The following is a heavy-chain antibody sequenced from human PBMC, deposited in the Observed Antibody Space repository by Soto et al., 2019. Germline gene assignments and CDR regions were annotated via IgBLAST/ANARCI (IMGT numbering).Heavy chain of an antibody. V-gene: IGHV3-23*01. CDR1: GFAFHIHA. CDR3: AKDRTPPLSLSPSSQAIKNLLVGQCFDS. Sequence: EVQLLESGGGLVQPGGSLRLSCAASGFAFHIHALSWVRQAPGKGLEWVSGISASGVTTYYADSVKGRFTISRDNSKNTVTLQMNSLRAEDTAFYYCAKDRTPPLSLSPSSQAIKNLLVGQCFDSWGQGTLVTVSS. J-gene: IGHJ4*02. D-gene: IGHD2-8*02. CDR2: ISASGVTT.